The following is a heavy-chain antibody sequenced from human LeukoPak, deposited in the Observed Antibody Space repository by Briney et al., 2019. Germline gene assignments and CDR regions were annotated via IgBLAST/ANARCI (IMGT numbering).Heavy chain of an antibody. D-gene: IGHD4-23*01. J-gene: IGHJ6*02. Sequence: ASVKVSCKVSGYTLTELSMHWVRQAPGQGLEWMGGIIPIFGTANYAQKFQGRVTITADESTSTAYMELSSLRSEDTAVYYCARDHYGGNLPYYYYYGMDVWGQGTTVTVSS. CDR3: ARDHYGGNLPYYYYYGMDV. CDR1: GYTLTELS. V-gene: IGHV1-69*13. CDR2: IIPIFGTA.